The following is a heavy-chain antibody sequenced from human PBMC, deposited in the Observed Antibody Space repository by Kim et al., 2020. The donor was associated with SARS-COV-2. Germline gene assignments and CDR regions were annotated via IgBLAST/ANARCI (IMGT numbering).Heavy chain of an antibody. V-gene: IGHV3-23*01. CDR2: ISDNSDRT. Sequence: GGSLRLSCAASGFTFSSSAMTWVRLAPGKGLEWVSIISDNSDRTYYADSVKGRFTISRDNSKNTLFLQMNSLRAADTAVYYCAKVSNNGVTIFGVPIPAYFDYWGQGTLVTVSS. CDR3: AKVSNNGVTIFGVPIPAYFDY. CDR1: GFTFSSSA. J-gene: IGHJ4*02. D-gene: IGHD3-3*01.